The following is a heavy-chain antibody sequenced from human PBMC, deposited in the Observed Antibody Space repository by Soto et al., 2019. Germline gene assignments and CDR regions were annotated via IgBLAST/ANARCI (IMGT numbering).Heavy chain of an antibody. J-gene: IGHJ6*02. CDR3: ARAGPSHSSSRYYYYYYGMDV. V-gene: IGHV1-18*01. CDR1: GYTFTSYG. D-gene: IGHD6-6*01. Sequence: GASVKVSCKASGYTFTSYGISWVRQAPGQGLEWMGWISAYNGNTNYAQKLQGRVTMTTDKSTSTAYMELSSLRSEDTAVYYCARAGPSHSSSRYYYYYYGMDVWGQGTTVTVSS. CDR2: ISAYNGNT.